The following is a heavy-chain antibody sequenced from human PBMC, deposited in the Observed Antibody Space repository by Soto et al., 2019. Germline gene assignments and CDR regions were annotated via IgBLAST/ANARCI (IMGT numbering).Heavy chain of an antibody. CDR1: GFTFSSYS. V-gene: IGHV3-21*01. CDR3: ARVSDYGDFDAFDI. D-gene: IGHD4-17*01. CDR2: ISSSSSYI. Sequence: EVQLVESGGGLVKPGGSLRLSCAASGFTFSSYSMNWDRQAPGKGLEWVSSISSSSSYIYYADSVKGRFTISRDNAKNSLYLQMNSLRAEDTAVYYCARVSDYGDFDAFDIWGQGTMVTVSS. J-gene: IGHJ3*02.